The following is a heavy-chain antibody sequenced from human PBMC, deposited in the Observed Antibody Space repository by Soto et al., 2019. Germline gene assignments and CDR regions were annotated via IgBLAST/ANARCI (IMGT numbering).Heavy chain of an antibody. CDR1: GGSISSYY. V-gene: IGHV4-59*08. J-gene: IGHJ5*02. D-gene: IGHD3-10*01. CDR3: ASHQASYYYGSGSYDWFDP. CDR2: IYYSGST. Sequence: SETLSLTCTVSGGSISSYYWSWIRQPPGKGLEWIGYIYYSGSTNYNPSLKSRVTISVDTSKNQFSLKLSSVTAADTAVYYCASHQASYYYGSGSYDWFDPWGQGTLVTVSS.